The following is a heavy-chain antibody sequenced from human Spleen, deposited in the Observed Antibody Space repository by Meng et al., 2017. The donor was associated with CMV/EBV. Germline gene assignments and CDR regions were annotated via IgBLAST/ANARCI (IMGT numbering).Heavy chain of an antibody. Sequence: GESLKIYCTAPGFILSTYAMHWVRQAPRKGLEWVAVISYDGSNKYYADSVKGRFTISRDNSENTLYLQMNSLRAEDTAVYYCARTDSKYYNFWSGYYTGINFDYWGQGTLVTVSS. CDR1: GFILSTYA. CDR3: ARTDSKYYNFWSGYYTGINFDY. V-gene: IGHV3-30*04. D-gene: IGHD3-3*01. J-gene: IGHJ4*02. CDR2: ISYDGSNK.